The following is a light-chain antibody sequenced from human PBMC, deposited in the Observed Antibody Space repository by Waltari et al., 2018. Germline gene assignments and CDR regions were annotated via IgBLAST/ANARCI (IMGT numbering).Light chain of an antibody. CDR1: QSVTNR. CDR2: TAS. J-gene: IGKJ1*01. Sequence: IVMTQSPATLSVSPGESATLSCRASQSVTNRLAWYQQKPGQAPRLLLYTASIWATGFPARFSGSGSGTEFTLTISSLQSEDFAVYYCQQYINWPPTFGQGTKVEI. CDR3: QQYINWPPT. V-gene: IGKV3-15*01.